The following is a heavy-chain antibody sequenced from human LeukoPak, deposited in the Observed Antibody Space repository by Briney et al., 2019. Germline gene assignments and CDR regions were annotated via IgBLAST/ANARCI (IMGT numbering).Heavy chain of an antibody. CDR2: IHFSINT. J-gene: IGHJ4*02. CDR1: GGSISTNNY. D-gene: IGHD5-24*01. CDR3: ARYEEEDGYNAKILDC. V-gene: IGHV4-39*01. Sequence: SETLSLTCTVSGGSISTNNYWGWIRQPPGMGLEWIGTIHFSINTYYNPSLKSRLTISIDTSKNQFSLSLRSVTAADTAVYYCARYEEEDGYNAKILDCWGQGTLVTVSS.